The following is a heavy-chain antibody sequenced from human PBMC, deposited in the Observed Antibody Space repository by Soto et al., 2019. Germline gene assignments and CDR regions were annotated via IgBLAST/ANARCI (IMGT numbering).Heavy chain of an antibody. D-gene: IGHD3-22*01. Sequence: QVQLVQSGAEVKKPGSSVQVSCKASGGTFSSYAISWVRQAPGQGLEWMGGIIPIFGTANYAQKFQGRVTITADESTSTAYMELSSLRSEDTAVYYCARSYDSSGYYPEAWGYGMDVWGQGTTVTVSS. J-gene: IGHJ6*02. CDR3: ARSYDSSGYYPEAWGYGMDV. CDR1: GGTFSSYA. CDR2: IIPIFGTA. V-gene: IGHV1-69*01.